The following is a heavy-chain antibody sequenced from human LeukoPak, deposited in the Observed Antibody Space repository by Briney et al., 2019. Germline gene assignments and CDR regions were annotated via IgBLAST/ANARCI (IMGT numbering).Heavy chain of an antibody. CDR2: ISGRSSYI. V-gene: IGHV3-21*01. J-gene: IGHJ3*02. Sequence: GGSLRLSCAASGFTFSSYSVNWVRQAPGKGLEWVSSISGRSSYIYYEDSMKGRFTISRDNAKNSLYLPMNSLRAEDTAVYYCARSTRRQNNAFDIWGQGTVVTVSS. CDR3: ARSTRRQNNAFDI. CDR1: GFTFSSYS.